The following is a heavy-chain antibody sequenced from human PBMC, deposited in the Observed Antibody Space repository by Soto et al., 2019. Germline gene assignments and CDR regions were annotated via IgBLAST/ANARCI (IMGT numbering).Heavy chain of an antibody. CDR3: ARGAYCGGDCYDY. CDR1: GNTFTRYY. D-gene: IGHD2-21*01. Sequence: QVQLVQYGAEVKKPGASVKVSCKASGNTFTRYYMHWVRQAPGQGLEWMGMISPGGDRATYAQMFQGRVTMTRDTSTSTVYMELSSLKSEDTAVYYCARGAYCGGDCYDYWGQGTLVTVSS. V-gene: IGHV1-46*03. J-gene: IGHJ4*02. CDR2: ISPGGDRA.